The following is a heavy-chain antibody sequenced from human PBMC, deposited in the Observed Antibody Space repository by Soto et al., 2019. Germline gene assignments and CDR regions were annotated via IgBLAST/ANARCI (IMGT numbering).Heavy chain of an antibody. Sequence: GGSLRHSCAAAEFTFIGYRMNWIRQAPGKGLEWVSSISSSSSYIYYADSVKGRFTISRDNAKNSLYLQMNSLRAEDTAVYYCARDLTWRYYDFWSGSPPDYYMDVWGKGTTVTVSS. CDR3: ARDLTWRYYDFWSGSPPDYYMDV. J-gene: IGHJ6*03. CDR1: EFTFIGYR. D-gene: IGHD3-3*01. CDR2: ISSSSSYI. V-gene: IGHV3-21*01.